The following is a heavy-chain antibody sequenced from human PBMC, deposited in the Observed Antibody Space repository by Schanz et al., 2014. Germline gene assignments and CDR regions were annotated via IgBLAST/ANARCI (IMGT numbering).Heavy chain of an antibody. CDR2: INPNEGI. J-gene: IGHJ6*02. Sequence: VQLVESGGGLVQPGGSLRLSCAASGFSISFHWMSWIRQSPGKGLEWIGEINPNEGIHHNPSLKSRVAISVDMSKNQFSLKMSSLTAADTATYYCAREMGRRFFDYNYGMDVWGQGTSVTVS. CDR3: AREMGRRFFDYNYGMDV. CDR1: GFSISFHW. V-gene: IGHV4-4*02. D-gene: IGHD3-3*01.